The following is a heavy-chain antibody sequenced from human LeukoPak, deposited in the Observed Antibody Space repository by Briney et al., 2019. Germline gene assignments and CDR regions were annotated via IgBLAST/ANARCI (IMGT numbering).Heavy chain of an antibody. CDR2: IRYDGSSR. D-gene: IGHD1-26*01. V-gene: IGHV3-30*02. J-gene: IGHJ4*02. Sequence: GGSLRLSCAASGFTFSSYGMHWVRQAPGKGLEWVAFIRYDGSSRYYADSVRGRFTISRDNSKNTLYLQMNRLRAEDTAVYYCAKDGGGSYYYLDYWGQGTLVTVSS. CDR3: AKDGGGSYYYLDY. CDR1: GFTFSSYG.